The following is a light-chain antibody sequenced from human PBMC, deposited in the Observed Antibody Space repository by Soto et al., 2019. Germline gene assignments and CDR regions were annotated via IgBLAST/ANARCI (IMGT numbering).Light chain of an antibody. CDR3: QQYNNWPRT. V-gene: IGKV3-15*01. Sequence: EIVMTQSPATLSVSPGERATLSYRASQSVSNNLAWYQQKPGQAPRLLIYGASTRATGIPARFSGSGSGTEFTLTISSLQSEDFALYYCQQYNNWPRTFGQGTKVDIK. J-gene: IGKJ1*01. CDR1: QSVSNN. CDR2: GAS.